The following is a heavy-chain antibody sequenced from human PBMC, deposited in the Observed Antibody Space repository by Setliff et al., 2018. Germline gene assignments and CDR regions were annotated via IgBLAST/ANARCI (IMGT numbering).Heavy chain of an antibody. D-gene: IGHD3-3*01. J-gene: IGHJ1*01. Sequence: GESLKISCAASGFTFSTYSMNWVHQAPGKGLEWVSYISSSSSSIYYANSVEGRFTISRDNAKDSLYLQMNSLRAEDTAVYYCARDILQFLEWPQYFQHWGQGILVTVSS. CDR1: GFTFSTYS. CDR2: ISSSSSSI. V-gene: IGHV3-48*01. CDR3: ARDILQFLEWPQYFQH.